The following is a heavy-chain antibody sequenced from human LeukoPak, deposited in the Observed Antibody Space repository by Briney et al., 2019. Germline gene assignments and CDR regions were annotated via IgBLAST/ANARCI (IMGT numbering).Heavy chain of an antibody. CDR1: GGSISSYY. Sequence: SETLSLTCTVSGGSISSYYWSWIRQPPGKGLEWIGYIYYSGSTNYNPSLKSRVTISVDTSKNQFSLKLSSVTAADTAVYYCARWGLWFGELRDQDAHYGMDVWGQGTTVTVSS. CDR2: IYYSGST. J-gene: IGHJ6*02. D-gene: IGHD3-10*01. V-gene: IGHV4-59*01. CDR3: ARWGLWFGELRDQDAHYGMDV.